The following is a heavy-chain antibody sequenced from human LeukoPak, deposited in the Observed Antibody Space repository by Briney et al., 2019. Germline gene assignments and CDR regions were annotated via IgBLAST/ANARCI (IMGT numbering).Heavy chain of an antibody. CDR3: ASSLYYYGSGSLRRVYYYYYMDV. CDR1: GGTFSSYA. CDR2: IIPIFGTA. D-gene: IGHD3-10*01. Sequence: SVKVSCKASGGTFSSYAISWVRQAPGQGLEWMGGIIPIFGTANYAQKFQGRVTITADESTSTAYMELSSLRSEDTAVYYCASSLYYYGSGSLRRVYYYYYMDVWGKGTTVTISS. V-gene: IGHV1-69*13. J-gene: IGHJ6*03.